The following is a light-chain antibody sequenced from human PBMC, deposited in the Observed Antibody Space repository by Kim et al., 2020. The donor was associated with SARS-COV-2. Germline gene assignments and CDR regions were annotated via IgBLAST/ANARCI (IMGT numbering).Light chain of an antibody. V-gene: IGLV2-8*01. CDR3: SSYSDRNSLV. CDR2: EVS. Sequence: GQSVTISCTGTSSDVGAYNSVSWYQQHPGKVPKLMIYEVSKRPSGVPDRFSGSKSGNTASLTVSGLQAEDEADYYCSSYSDRNSLVFGTGTKVTVL. CDR1: SSDVGAYNS. J-gene: IGLJ1*01.